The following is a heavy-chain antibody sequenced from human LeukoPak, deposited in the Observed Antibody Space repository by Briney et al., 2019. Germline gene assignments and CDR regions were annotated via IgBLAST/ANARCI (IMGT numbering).Heavy chain of an antibody. CDR2: IKQDGSEK. CDR3: ARDTHSYDSSGYLEVGAFDI. J-gene: IGHJ3*02. CDR1: GFTFSSYW. V-gene: IGHV3-7*01. Sequence: GGSLRLSCAASGFTFSSYWMSWVRQAPGKGLEWVANIKQDGSEKYYVDPVKGRFTISRDNAKNSLYLQMNSLRAEDTAVYYCARDTHSYDSSGYLEVGAFDIWGQGTMVTVSS. D-gene: IGHD3-22*01.